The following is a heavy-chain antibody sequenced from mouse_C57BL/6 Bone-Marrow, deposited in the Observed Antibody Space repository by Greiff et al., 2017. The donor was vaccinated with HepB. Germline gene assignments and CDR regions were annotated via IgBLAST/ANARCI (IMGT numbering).Heavy chain of an antibody. V-gene: IGHV1-69*01. CDR1: GYTFTSYW. CDR3: ARRAYGNSYFDY. D-gene: IGHD2-10*02. Sequence: VQLQQPGAELVMPGASVKLSCKASGYTFTSYWMHWVKQRPGQGLEWIGEIDPSDSYTNYNQKFKGKSTLTVDKSSSTAYMQLSSLTSEDSAVYYCARRAYGNSYFDYWCQGTTLTVSS. CDR2: IDPSDSYT. J-gene: IGHJ2*01.